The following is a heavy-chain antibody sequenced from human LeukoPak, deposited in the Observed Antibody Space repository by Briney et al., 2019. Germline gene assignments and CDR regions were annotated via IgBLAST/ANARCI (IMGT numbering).Heavy chain of an antibody. D-gene: IGHD6-19*01. CDR2: VHHGGAS. CDR3: ASHVTVLGTRGFDF. V-gene: IGHV4-4*02. Sequence: SGTLSLTCAVSGDSITSHSWWSWVRQPPGKGLEWIGEVHHGGASNYDPSLESRVTISVDKSKNRFSLNLRSVTAADTATYYCASHVTVLGTRGFDFWGRGTLVTVS. J-gene: IGHJ4*02. CDR1: GDSITSHSW.